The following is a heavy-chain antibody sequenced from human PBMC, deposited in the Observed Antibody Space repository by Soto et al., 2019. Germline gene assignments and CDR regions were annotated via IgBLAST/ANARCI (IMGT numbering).Heavy chain of an antibody. V-gene: IGHV3-23*01. CDR3: ANSYSERYFDS. CDR1: GFTFNSYA. D-gene: IGHD1-26*01. CDR2: ISGSGGST. Sequence: PGGSLRLSCAASGFTFNSYAMNWVRQAPGKGLEWVSGISGSGGSTNYADSVKGRFTISXXXXXXMXYXQXNXLRAXDTAIYYCANSYSERYFDSWGRETLFTVSS. J-gene: IGHJ4*02.